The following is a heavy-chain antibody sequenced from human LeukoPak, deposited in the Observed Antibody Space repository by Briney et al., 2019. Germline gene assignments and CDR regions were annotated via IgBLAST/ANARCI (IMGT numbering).Heavy chain of an antibody. CDR2: IYTSGST. D-gene: IGHD3-22*01. V-gene: IGHV4-4*07. J-gene: IGHJ6*03. CDR3: ARVVITPYYYYMDV. CDR1: GGSISGYT. Sequence: SETLSLTCTVSGGSISGYTWSGIRQPPGKGLEWFGRIYTSGSTNYNPSLKSRVTMSVDTSKNQFSLKLSSVTAADTAVYYCARVVITPYYYYMDVWGKGTTVTVSS.